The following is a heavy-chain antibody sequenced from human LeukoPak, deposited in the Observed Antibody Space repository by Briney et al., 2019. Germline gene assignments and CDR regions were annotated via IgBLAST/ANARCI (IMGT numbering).Heavy chain of an antibody. D-gene: IGHD3-16*01. Sequence: PGGSLRLSCVPPGFTFTTYCTHWVRHAPGKVLVWVSRINGDGSNSNYAGSVKGRFTISRDNARNTLYLQMNGLRAEDTALYYCARTSPTSHFDFWGQGTLVTVSS. V-gene: IGHV3-74*01. CDR3: ARTSPTSHFDF. CDR1: GFTFTTYC. J-gene: IGHJ4*02. CDR2: INGDGSNS.